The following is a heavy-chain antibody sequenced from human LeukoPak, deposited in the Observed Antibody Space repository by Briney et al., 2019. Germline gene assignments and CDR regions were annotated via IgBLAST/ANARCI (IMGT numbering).Heavy chain of an antibody. J-gene: IGHJ6*02. D-gene: IGHD2/OR15-2a*01. CDR1: ESTFSKFW. V-gene: IGHV3-74*03. Sequence: GGSPRLSCAASESTFSKFWMHWVRQAPGKGLVWVSGINRDGSTTTYADSVKGRFTVSRDNAKNTLYLQMNSLRAEDTAVYYCARGNYYGMDVWGQGTTVTVSS. CDR3: ARGNYYGMDV. CDR2: INRDGSTT.